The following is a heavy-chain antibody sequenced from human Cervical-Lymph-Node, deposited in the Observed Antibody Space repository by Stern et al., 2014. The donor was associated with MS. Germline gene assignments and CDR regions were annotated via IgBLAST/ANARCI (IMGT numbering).Heavy chain of an antibody. V-gene: IGHV4-39*01. CDR2: VYYSGAT. CDR3: AKHACTGAACPFDL. Sequence: VQLLESGPGLVKPSETLSLTCAVSGDSISSYTHYWAWIRQPPGKGLEWIGSVYYSGATYYNPSLKSPVTISVDTSKNLSPRGLTSVTAADTAVYYCAKHACTGAACPFDLWGQGTLVTVSS. J-gene: IGHJ4*02. D-gene: IGHD2-8*02. CDR1: GDSISSYTHY.